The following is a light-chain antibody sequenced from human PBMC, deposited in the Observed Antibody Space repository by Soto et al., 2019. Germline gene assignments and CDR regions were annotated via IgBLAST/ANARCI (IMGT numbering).Light chain of an antibody. CDR3: QQYNSWPET. CDR2: DAS. V-gene: IGKV3-15*01. CDR1: QSVRSS. Sequence: EIVMTQSPGTPSVSPGERATPFCRASQSVRSSLAWYQQKPGQAPRLFIYDASTRATGIPARFSGSGSGTEFTLTISSLQSEDFAVYYCQQYNSWPETFGQGTKVDIK. J-gene: IGKJ1*01.